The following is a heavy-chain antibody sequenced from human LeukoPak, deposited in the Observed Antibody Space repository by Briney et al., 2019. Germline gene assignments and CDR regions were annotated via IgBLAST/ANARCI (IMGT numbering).Heavy chain of an antibody. CDR1: GYTFSVHY. CDR2: INPNNGVT. Sequence: ASVTVSCKASGYTFSVHYMHWIRQAPGQGLEWMGWINPNNGVTNHAQKFQGRVTMTRDTSISTAYMELSRLRSDDTAVYYCARDRMYSSGWYDPWGQGTLVTVSS. V-gene: IGHV1-2*02. J-gene: IGHJ5*02. D-gene: IGHD6-19*01. CDR3: ARDRMYSSGWYDP.